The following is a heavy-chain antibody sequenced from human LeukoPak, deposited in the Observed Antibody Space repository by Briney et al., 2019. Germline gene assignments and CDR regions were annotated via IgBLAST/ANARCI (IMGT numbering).Heavy chain of an antibody. CDR3: ARDSSMLRGPLVIYYFDF. Sequence: GSLRLSCAASGFTFSSYGMSWVRQAPGKGLEWVSTISGGGDVTYYADAVKGRFTISRDNSKNTLYLQMNSLRVEDTAVYYCARDSSMLRGPLVIYYFDFWGQGTLVTVSS. CDR2: ISGGGDVT. CDR1: GFTFSSYG. V-gene: IGHV3-23*01. D-gene: IGHD3-10*01. J-gene: IGHJ4*02.